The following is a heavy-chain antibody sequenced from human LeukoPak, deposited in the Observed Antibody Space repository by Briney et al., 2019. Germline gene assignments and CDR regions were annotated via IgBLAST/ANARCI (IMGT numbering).Heavy chain of an antibody. V-gene: IGHV1-46*01. CDR1: GYTFTTYS. CDR2: INPSDGT. J-gene: IGHJ4*02. D-gene: IGHD1-26*01. Sequence: ASVKVSCKASGYTFTTYSMHWVRQAPGQGLEWMGIINPSDGTAYAQKFQGRVTMTRDTSTSTVYMELSSLRSEDTAVYYCARVGSGYGGSSFDYWGQGTLVTVSS. CDR3: ARVGSGYGGSSFDY.